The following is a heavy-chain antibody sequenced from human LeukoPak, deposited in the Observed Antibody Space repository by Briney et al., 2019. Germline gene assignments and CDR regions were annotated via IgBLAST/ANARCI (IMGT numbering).Heavy chain of an antibody. D-gene: IGHD7-27*01. CDR2: IIPIFGTA. CDR3: ARGGADITLGFDY. Sequence: ASVKVSCKDSGGTFSSYAISWVRQAPGQGLEWMGGIIPIFGTANYAQKFQGRVTITADESTSTAYMELSSLRSEDTAVYYCARGGADITLGFDYWGQGTLVTVSS. J-gene: IGHJ4*02. CDR1: GGTFSSYA. V-gene: IGHV1-69*13.